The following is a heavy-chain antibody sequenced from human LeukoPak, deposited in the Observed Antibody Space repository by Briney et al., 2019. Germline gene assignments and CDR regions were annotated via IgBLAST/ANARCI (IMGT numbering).Heavy chain of an antibody. CDR2: ISSSSSYI. J-gene: IGHJ6*02. D-gene: IGHD3-3*01. CDR1: GFTFSSYS. V-gene: IGHV3-21*01. CDR3: ARAGPDDFWSGYYSGSGYYYGMDV. Sequence: KPGGSLRLSCAASGFTFSSYSMNWVRQAPGKGLEWVSSISSSSSYIYYADSVKGRFTISRDNAKNSLYLQMNSLRAEDTAVYYCARAGPDDFWSGYYSGSGYYYGMDVWGQGTTVTVSS.